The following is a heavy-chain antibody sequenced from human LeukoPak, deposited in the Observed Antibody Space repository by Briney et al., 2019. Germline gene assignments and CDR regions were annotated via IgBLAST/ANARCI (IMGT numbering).Heavy chain of an antibody. V-gene: IGHV3-21*01. J-gene: IGHJ4*02. CDR1: GFTCSSYR. CDR3: ARDRTGYSSSELSYFDS. D-gene: IGHD6-13*01. Sequence: GGSLRLSCAASGFTCSSYRMNWGSQAPGKGREWVSSIRSSRSYIYYADSVKGRFTISRDNANNSLYLPMTSLRAADTAVYYCARDRTGYSSSELSYFDSWGQGTLVTVSS. CDR2: IRSSRSYI.